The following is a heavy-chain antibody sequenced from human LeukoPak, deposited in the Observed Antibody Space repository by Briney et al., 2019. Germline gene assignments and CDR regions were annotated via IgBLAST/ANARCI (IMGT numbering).Heavy chain of an antibody. Sequence: GGSLRLSCAASGFTFSNYAMSCVRQAPGRGLEWVSAISGSGGSTYYADSVKGRFTISRDNSKNTLYLQMNSLRAEDTAVYYCAKQQGIAAAGTDHWGQGTLVTVSS. J-gene: IGHJ5*02. D-gene: IGHD6-13*01. CDR1: GFTFSNYA. V-gene: IGHV3-23*01. CDR2: ISGSGGST. CDR3: AKQQGIAAAGTDH.